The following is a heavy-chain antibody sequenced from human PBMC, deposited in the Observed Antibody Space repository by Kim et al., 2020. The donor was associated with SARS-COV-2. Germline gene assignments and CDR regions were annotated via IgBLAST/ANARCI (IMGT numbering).Heavy chain of an antibody. Sequence: SSDTNYADAVKGRFTISRDNAKNSLYLQMNSLRAEDTAIYYCARASSWYLWGQGTLVTVSS. D-gene: IGHD6-13*01. CDR2: SSDT. V-gene: IGHV3-11*05. CDR3: ARASSWYL. J-gene: IGHJ4*02.